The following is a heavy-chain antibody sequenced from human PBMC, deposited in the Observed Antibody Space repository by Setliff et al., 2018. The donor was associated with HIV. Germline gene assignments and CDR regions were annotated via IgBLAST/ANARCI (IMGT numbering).Heavy chain of an antibody. CDR3: ARDGWELDRGRADYFDY. CDR1: GYTFTSYA. CDR2: INAGKGNT. Sequence: ASVKVSCKASGYTFTSYAMHWVRQAPGQRLEWMGWINAGKGNTKNSQKFQGRVTITRDTSATTAYMELRSLRSEDTAVYYCARDGWELDRGRADYFDYWGQGALVTVSS. D-gene: IGHD3-10*01. V-gene: IGHV1-3*01. J-gene: IGHJ4*02.